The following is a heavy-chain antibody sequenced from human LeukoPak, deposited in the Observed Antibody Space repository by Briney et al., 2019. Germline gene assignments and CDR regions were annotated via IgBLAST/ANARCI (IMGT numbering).Heavy chain of an antibody. CDR1: GFTFDDYA. CDR2: ISWNSDSI. V-gene: IGHV3-9*01. CDR3: AKDSSLYSYGYGIFDY. J-gene: IGHJ4*02. Sequence: GGSLRLSCAASGFTFDDYAMHWVRQAPGKGLEWVSGISWNSDSIGYADSVKGRFTISRDNAKNSLYLQMNSLRAEDTALYYCAKDSSLYSYGYGIFDYWGQGTLVTVSS. D-gene: IGHD5-18*01.